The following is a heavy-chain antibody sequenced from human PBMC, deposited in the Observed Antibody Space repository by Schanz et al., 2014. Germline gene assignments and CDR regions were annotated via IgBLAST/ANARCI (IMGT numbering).Heavy chain of an antibody. J-gene: IGHJ4*02. CDR2: ISGSGGST. Sequence: EAQLLESGGGLVQPGGSLRLSCAASGFTFSSYAMSWVRQAPGKGLEWVSAISGSGGSTYYADSVKGRFTISRDNSKNTLYLQMSSLRAEDTAVYYCAKYRGYYRVSGSYRELEYWGQGTLVTVSS. V-gene: IGHV3-23*01. D-gene: IGHD3-10*01. CDR1: GFTFSSYA. CDR3: AKYRGYYRVSGSYRELEY.